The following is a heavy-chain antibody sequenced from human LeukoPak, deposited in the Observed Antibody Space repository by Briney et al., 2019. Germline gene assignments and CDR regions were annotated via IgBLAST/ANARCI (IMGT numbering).Heavy chain of an antibody. J-gene: IGHJ6*02. Sequence: SETLSLTCSVSAGSIRSSSWWSWVRQSPVKGLEWIGEIYLYGTTNYNPSLKSRVTMSVGRSKNQFSLKLSSVTAADTAVYYCARQQWEQQGRDYYFNGLDVWGPGTTVIVSS. CDR1: AGSIRSSSW. D-gene: IGHD1-26*01. CDR3: ARQQWEQQGRDYYFNGLDV. CDR2: IYLYGTT. V-gene: IGHV4-4*02.